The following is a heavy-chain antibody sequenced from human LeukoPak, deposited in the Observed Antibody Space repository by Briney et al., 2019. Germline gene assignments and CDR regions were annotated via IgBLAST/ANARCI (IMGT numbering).Heavy chain of an antibody. Sequence: GMSLRLSCAVSGGIFSNYVMHWVRQAPGKGLEWVAVVSEDGTTKYYADSVKGRFTISRDNAKNSLYLQMNSLRVDDTAVYYCAAAEYSSSSGGYWGQGTLVTVSS. CDR3: AAAEYSSSSGGY. J-gene: IGHJ4*02. CDR1: GGIFSNYV. D-gene: IGHD6-6*01. V-gene: IGHV3-30*04. CDR2: VSEDGTTK.